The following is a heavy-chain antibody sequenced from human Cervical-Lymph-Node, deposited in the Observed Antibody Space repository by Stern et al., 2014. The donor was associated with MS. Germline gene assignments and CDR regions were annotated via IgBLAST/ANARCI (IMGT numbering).Heavy chain of an antibody. Sequence: VQLVESGPGLVKPSETLSLTCTVSGGSISSSSYYWGWIRQPPGKGLEWIGSIYYSGSTYYNPSLKSRVTISVDTSKNQFSLKLSSVTAADTAVYYCARRPGLATVDYWGQGTLVTVSS. CDR1: GGSISSSSYY. D-gene: IGHD6-19*01. V-gene: IGHV4-39*01. CDR3: ARRPGLATVDY. CDR2: IYYSGST. J-gene: IGHJ4*02.